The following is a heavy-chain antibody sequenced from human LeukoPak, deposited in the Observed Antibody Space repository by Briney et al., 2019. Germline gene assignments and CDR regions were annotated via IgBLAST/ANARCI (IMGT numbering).Heavy chain of an antibody. D-gene: IGHD3-22*01. CDR1: GFTFSSYA. CDR3: AKVSPSGGYYDSSGYLDY. J-gene: IGHJ4*02. V-gene: IGHV3-23*01. CDR2: ISGSGGST. Sequence: GGSLRLSCAASGFTFSSYAMSWVRQAPGKGLEWVSGISGSGGSTYYADSVKGRFTISRDNSKNTLYLQMNSLRAEGTAVYYCAKVSPSGGYYDSSGYLDYWGQGTLVTVSS.